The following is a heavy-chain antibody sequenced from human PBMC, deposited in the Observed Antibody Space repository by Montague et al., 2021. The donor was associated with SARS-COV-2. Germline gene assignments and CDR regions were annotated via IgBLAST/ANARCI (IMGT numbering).Heavy chain of an antibody. D-gene: IGHD3-22*01. V-gene: IGHV4-39*07. J-gene: IGHJ3*02. CDR1: GGSISSSSYY. CDR2: IYFSGST. Sequence: SETLSLTCTVSGGSISSSSYYWGWIRQPPGKGLEWIGSIYFSGSTYYNPSFKSRVTISVDTSKNQSSLKLSSVTAADMAVYYCARFPTSYYYDSKAAPATPDAFDIWGQGAMVTVSS. CDR3: ARFPTSYYYDSKAAPATPDAFDI.